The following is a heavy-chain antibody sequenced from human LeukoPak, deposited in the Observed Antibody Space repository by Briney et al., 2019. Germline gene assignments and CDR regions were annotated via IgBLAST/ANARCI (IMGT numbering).Heavy chain of an antibody. CDR1: GFTFSSYG. CDR3: ARGFAAPAAMYFDY. Sequence: GGSRRLSCAASGFTFSSYGMHWVRQAPGKGLEWVAVIWYDGSNKYYADSVKGRFTISRDNSKNTLYLQMNSLRAEDTAVYYCARGFAAPAAMYFDYWGQGTLVTVSS. J-gene: IGHJ4*02. V-gene: IGHV3-33*01. D-gene: IGHD2-2*01. CDR2: IWYDGSNK.